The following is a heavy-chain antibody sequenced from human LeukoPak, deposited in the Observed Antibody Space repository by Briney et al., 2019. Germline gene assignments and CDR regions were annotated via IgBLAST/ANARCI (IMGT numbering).Heavy chain of an antibody. J-gene: IGHJ3*02. CDR1: GYTFTSYG. CDR2: INPNSGGT. CDR3: ARDRCGGDCYSRDFDI. V-gene: IGHV1-2*02. D-gene: IGHD2-21*02. Sequence: ASVKVSCKASGYTFTSYGISWVRQAPGQGLEWVGWINPNSGGTNYAQKFQGRVTMTRDTSISTAYMELSRLRSDDMAVYYCARDRCGGDCYSRDFDIWGQGTMVTVSS.